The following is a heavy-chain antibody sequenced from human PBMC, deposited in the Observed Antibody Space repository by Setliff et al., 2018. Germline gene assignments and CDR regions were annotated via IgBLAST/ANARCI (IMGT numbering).Heavy chain of an antibody. V-gene: IGHV2-5*01. Sequence: SGPTLVNPTQTLTLTCTFSGFSLSTSLVGVGWIRQPPGKALEWLALIYWNDEKRYSPSLKSRLTITKDTSKTQVVLTMTNMDPVDTATYYCAHIAGGGNSPRHDYWGQGTLVTVSS. CDR2: IYWNDEK. J-gene: IGHJ4*02. CDR1: GFSLSTSLVG. CDR3: AHIAGGGNSPRHDY. D-gene: IGHD2-21*01.